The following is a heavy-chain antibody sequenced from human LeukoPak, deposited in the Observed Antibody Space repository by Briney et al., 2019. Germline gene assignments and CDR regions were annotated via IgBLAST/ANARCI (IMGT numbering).Heavy chain of an antibody. Sequence: GGSLRLSCAASGFTFSSYWMSWVRQAPEKVLEWVANIKQDGSEKYCVDSVKGRFTISRDNAKNSLYLQMNSLRAEDTAVYYCARETPLYDSSGYYTWGQGTLVTVSS. V-gene: IGHV3-7*01. CDR1: GFTFSSYW. CDR2: IKQDGSEK. D-gene: IGHD3-22*01. J-gene: IGHJ5*02. CDR3: ARETPLYDSSGYYT.